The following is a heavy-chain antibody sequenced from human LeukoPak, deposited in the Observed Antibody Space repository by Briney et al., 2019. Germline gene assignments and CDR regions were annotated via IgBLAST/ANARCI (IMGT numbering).Heavy chain of an antibody. D-gene: IGHD2-21*01. J-gene: IGHJ5*02. CDR3: ARGVVGSSWFDP. V-gene: IGHV4-61*01. CDR2: IYHSGST. CDR1: GGSVTSGSYY. Sequence: SETLSLTCTVSGGSVTSGSYYWSWIRQPPGKGLEWIGYIYHSGSTNYNPSLKGRVTISMDTSKNQLSLKQTSVTAADTAFYFCARGVVGSSWFDPWGQGTLVTVSS.